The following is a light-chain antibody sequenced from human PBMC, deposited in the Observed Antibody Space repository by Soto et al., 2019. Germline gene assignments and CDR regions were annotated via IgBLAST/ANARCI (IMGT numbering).Light chain of an antibody. CDR3: QQYDNWPNT. CDR2: GGS. CDR1: QSVSSQ. V-gene: IGKV3-15*01. Sequence: EFVFTQSPATLSFSPGERVTLSCRASQSVSSQLAWYQQKPGQAPRLLIYGGSTGALGIPARFRGSESGTEFTLTISSLQSEDFAVYFCQQYDNWPNTFGEGTRVEIK. J-gene: IGKJ5*01.